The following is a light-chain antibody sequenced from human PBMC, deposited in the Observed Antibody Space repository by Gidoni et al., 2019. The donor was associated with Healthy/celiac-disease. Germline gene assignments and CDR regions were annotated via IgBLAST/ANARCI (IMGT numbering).Light chain of an antibody. CDR2: GAS. J-gene: IGKJ1*01. CDR1: QSVSSSY. V-gene: IGKV3-20*01. Sequence: ENVLTQSPGTLSLSPGARVTLSCRASQSVSSSYLVWYQQKPGQAPRLLIYGASSRAPGIPDRFSGSGSGTDFTLTISRLEPEDFAMYYCQQYGSSPTFGQGTKVEIK. CDR3: QQYGSSPT.